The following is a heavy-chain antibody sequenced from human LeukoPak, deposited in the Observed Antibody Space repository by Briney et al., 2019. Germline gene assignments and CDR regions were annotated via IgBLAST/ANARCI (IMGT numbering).Heavy chain of an antibody. J-gene: IGHJ4*02. D-gene: IGHD3-10*01. V-gene: IGHV3-30*18. Sequence: GRSLRLSCEASGFTFSHYGMHWVRQAPGKGLEWVAVVSSDGNTKYYADSVKSRFTISRDNSKNIVYMQMNSGRAEYTAVYYCAKEGGSAFTAHWDYWGQGNLVTVSS. CDR3: AKEGGSAFTAHWDY. CDR2: VSSDGNTK. CDR1: GFTFSHYG.